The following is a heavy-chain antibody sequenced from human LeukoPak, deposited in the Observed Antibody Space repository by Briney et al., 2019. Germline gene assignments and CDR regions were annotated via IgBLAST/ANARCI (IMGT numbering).Heavy chain of an antibody. V-gene: IGHV1-24*01. CDR1: GYTLTELS. CDR3: ATEATARGAFDI. CDR2: FDPEDGET. Sequence: AAVKVSCKVSGYTLTELSMHWVRHAPGKGLEWMGGFDPEDGETIYAQKFQGRVTMTEDTSTDTAYMELSSLRPEDTAVYYCATEATARGAFDIWGQGTMVTVSS. D-gene: IGHD3-10*01. J-gene: IGHJ3*02.